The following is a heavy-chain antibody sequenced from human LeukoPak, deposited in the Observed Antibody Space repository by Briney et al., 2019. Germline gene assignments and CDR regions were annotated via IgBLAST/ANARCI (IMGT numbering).Heavy chain of an antibody. D-gene: IGHD4-17*01. CDR1: GFTFSSYG. CDR3: ARSYGDYNYYYYMDV. V-gene: IGHV3-64*01. Sequence: GGSLRLSCAASGFTFSSYGMHWVRQAPGKGLEYVSAISSNGGSTYYANSVKGRFTISRDNSKNTLYLQMGSLRAEDMAVYYCARSYGDYNYYYYMDVWGKGTTVTVSS. CDR2: ISSNGGST. J-gene: IGHJ6*03.